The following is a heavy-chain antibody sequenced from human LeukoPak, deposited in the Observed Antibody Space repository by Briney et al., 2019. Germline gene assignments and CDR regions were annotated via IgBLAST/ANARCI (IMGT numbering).Heavy chain of an antibody. J-gene: IGHJ4*02. V-gene: IGHV1-69*05. CDR2: IIPIFGTA. Sequence: GSSVKVSCKASGGTFSSYAISWVRQAPGQGLEWMGGIIPIFGTANYAQKFQGRVTITTDESTSTAYMELRSLRSDDTAVYYCARDYLHSASSFDFWGQGTLVTVSS. CDR3: ARDYLHSASSFDF. CDR1: GGTFSSYA. D-gene: IGHD2-2*01.